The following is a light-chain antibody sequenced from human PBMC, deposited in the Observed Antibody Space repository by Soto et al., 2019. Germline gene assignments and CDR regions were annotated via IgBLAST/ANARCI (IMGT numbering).Light chain of an antibody. Sequence: DLVVTQSPLTLPVTPGETASISCRSSQSLLHSNGYNYLDWYLQKPGQSPQLLIYLGSNRASGVPDRFSGSGSGTDVTLKISRVEAEDVGVYYCVQALQSPPWTFGQGTKVEIK. CDR2: LGS. CDR1: QSLLHSNGYNY. CDR3: VQALQSPPWT. J-gene: IGKJ1*01. V-gene: IGKV2-28*01.